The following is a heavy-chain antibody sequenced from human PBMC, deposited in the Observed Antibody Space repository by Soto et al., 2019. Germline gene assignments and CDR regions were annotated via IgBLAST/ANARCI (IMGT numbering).Heavy chain of an antibody. Sequence: EVQLVESGGGLVKPGGSLRLSCAASGFTLSSYNMNWVRQAPGKGLEWVSSIDSSSTYIYYADSMKGRFTISRDNAKNSLYLQMSSLRDEDTAVYYCARSLTRGSLGSYYNWYFDLWGRGTLVTVSS. CDR2: IDSSSTYI. V-gene: IGHV3-21*01. CDR3: ARSLTRGSLGSYYNWYFDL. J-gene: IGHJ2*01. CDR1: GFTLSSYN. D-gene: IGHD3-10*01.